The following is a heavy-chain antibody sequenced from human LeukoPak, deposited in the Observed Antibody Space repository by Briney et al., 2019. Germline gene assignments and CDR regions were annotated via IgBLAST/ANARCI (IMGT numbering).Heavy chain of an antibody. Sequence: SETLSLTCAVSGGSISSSDFYWGWIRQPPGKGLEWIGSIYYSGSTYYNPSLKSRVTLSKDTSKNQFSLKLSSVTAADTAVYYCARDYPPLGVALGFDYWGQGTLVTVSS. J-gene: IGHJ4*02. CDR1: GGSISSSDFY. CDR2: IYYSGST. D-gene: IGHD3-16*01. CDR3: ARDYPPLGVALGFDY. V-gene: IGHV4-39*07.